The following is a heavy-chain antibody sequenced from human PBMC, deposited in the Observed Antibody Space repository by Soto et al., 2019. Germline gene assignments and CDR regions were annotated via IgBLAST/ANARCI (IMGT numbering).Heavy chain of an antibody. V-gene: IGHV3-30*18. D-gene: IGHD7-27*01. CDR2: ISYDGSNK. CDR1: GFTFSSYG. Sequence: GGSLRLSCAASGFTFSSYGMHWVRQAPGKGLEWVAVISYDGSNKYYADSVKGRFTISRDNSKNTLYLQMNSLRAEDTAVYYCAKDLTGSDYYYYYMDVWGKGTTVTVSS. CDR3: AKDLTGSDYYYYYMDV. J-gene: IGHJ6*03.